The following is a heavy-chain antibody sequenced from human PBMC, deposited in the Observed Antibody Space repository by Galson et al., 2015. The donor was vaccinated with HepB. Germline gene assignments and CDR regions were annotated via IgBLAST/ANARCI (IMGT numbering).Heavy chain of an antibody. CDR1: GFTFSSYA. V-gene: IGHV3-23*01. D-gene: IGHD2-21*02. J-gene: IGHJ4*02. Sequence: SLRLSCAASGFTFSSYAMIWVRQAPGKGLEWVSGISGSGGSTYYADSVKGRFTISRDNSKNTLYLQMNSLRAEDTAVYYCAKVGVSGDWVFDYWGQGTLVTVSS. CDR3: AKVGVSGDWVFDY. CDR2: ISGSGGST.